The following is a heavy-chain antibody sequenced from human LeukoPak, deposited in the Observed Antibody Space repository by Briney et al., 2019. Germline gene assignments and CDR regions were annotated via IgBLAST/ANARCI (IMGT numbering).Heavy chain of an antibody. J-gene: IGHJ6*03. V-gene: IGHV4-59*01. CDR3: ARVGGQRGYSGMGRYYYYYMDV. Sequence: SETLSLTCTVSGGSISSYYWSWIRQPPGKGLEWIGYIYYSGSNNYNTSLKSRVTISVDTSKNQFSLKLSSVTAADTAVYYCARVGGQRGYSGMGRYYYYYMDVWGKGTTVTVSS. CDR1: GGSISSYY. D-gene: IGHD5-12*01. CDR2: IYYSGSN.